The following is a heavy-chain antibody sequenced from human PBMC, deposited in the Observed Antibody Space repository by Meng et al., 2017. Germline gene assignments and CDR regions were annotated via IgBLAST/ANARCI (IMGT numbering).Heavy chain of an antibody. CDR1: GGSFGGYY. V-gene: IGHV4-34*01. J-gene: IGHJ4*02. Sequence: QRRLQQGGAGLLKPSATLSLTWAVYGGSFGGYYWSWIRQPPGKGLEWIGEINHSGSTNYNPSLKSRVTISVDTSKNQFYLKLSSVTAADTAVYYCARVGKVVTAPLTYWGQGTLVTVSS. CDR3: ARVGKVVTAPLTY. D-gene: IGHD2-21*02. CDR2: INHSGST.